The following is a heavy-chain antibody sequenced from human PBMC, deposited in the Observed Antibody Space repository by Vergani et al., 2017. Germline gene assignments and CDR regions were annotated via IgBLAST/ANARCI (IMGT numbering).Heavy chain of an antibody. D-gene: IGHD3-10*01. CDR3: TITMPRDY. V-gene: IGHV3-73*01. CDR1: GFTFSGSA. CDR2: IRSKANSYAR. J-gene: IGHJ4*02. Sequence: EVQLLESGGALVQPGGSLKLSCAASGFTFSGSAMHWVRQASGKGLEWVGRIRSKANSYARAYAASVKGRFTISRDDSKNTAYLQMNSLKTEDTAVYYCTITMPRDYWGQGTLVTVSS.